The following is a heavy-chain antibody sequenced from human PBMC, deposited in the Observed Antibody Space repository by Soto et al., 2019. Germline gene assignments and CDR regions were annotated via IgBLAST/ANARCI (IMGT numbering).Heavy chain of an antibody. J-gene: IGHJ4*02. D-gene: IGHD2-8*02. CDR1: GGSISSSSFH. V-gene: IGHV4-39*07. Sequence: PSETLSLTCTVSGGSISSSSFHWGWIRQPPGKGLEWIGSIYYSGSTYYSPSLKSRVTISVDTSKNQFSLKLTSVTAADTAVYYCARDKITGLFDYWGQGTLVTVS. CDR3: ARDKITGLFDY. CDR2: IYYSGST.